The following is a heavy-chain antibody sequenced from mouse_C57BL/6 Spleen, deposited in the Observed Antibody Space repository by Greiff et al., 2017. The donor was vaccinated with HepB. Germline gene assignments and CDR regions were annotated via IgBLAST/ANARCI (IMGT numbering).Heavy chain of an antibody. CDR3: ARSIYYYGSSYDWYFDV. Sequence: VQLQQPGAELVKPGASVKLSCKASGYTFTSYWMQWVKQRPGQGLEWIGEIDPSDSYTNYNQKFKGKATLTVDTSSSTAYMQLSSLTSEDSAVYYCARSIYYYGSSYDWYFDVWGTGTTVTVSS. CDR1: GYTFTSYW. D-gene: IGHD1-1*01. CDR2: IDPSDSYT. J-gene: IGHJ1*03. V-gene: IGHV1-50*01.